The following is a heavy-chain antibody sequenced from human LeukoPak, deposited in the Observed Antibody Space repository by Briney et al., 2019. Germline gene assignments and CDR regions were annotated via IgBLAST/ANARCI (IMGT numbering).Heavy chain of an antibody. V-gene: IGHV3-48*01. CDR2: ISGSSETI. D-gene: IGHD3-3*01. CDR1: GFSFSSNG. J-gene: IGHJ4*02. Sequence: PGGSLRLSCAASGFSFSSNGMNWVRQPPGKGLEWLSFISGSSETIYYADSVKGRFTISRDNARKSLYLQMNTLRAEDTAVYYCASEFFPATTFPRDYWGQGTLVVIVSS. CDR3: ASEFFPATTFPRDY.